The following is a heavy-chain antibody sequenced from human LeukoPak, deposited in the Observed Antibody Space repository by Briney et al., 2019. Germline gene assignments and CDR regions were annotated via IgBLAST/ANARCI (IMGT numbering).Heavy chain of an antibody. J-gene: IGHJ4*02. V-gene: IGHV4-30-4*01. CDR3: ARGSNYYGSGSYYPPFDY. Sequence: SQTLSLTCTVSGGSISSGDYYWSWIRQPPGKGLEWIGYIYYSGSTYYNPSLKSRVTISVDRSKNQFSLKLSSVTAADTAVYYCARGSNYYGSGSYYPPFDYWGQGTLVTVSS. CDR1: GGSISSGDYY. CDR2: IYYSGST. D-gene: IGHD3-10*01.